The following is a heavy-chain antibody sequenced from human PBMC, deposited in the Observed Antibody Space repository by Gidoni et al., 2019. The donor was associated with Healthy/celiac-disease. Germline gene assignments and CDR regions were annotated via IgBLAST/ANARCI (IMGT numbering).Heavy chain of an antibody. Sequence: QLQLQESGPGLVKPSETLSLTCTVSGGSISSSSYYWGWIRQPPGKGLEWMGSIYYSGSTYYNPSLKSRVTISGDTSKNQFSLKLSSVTAADTAVYYCARHLIMSGYCGGDCPNDMDVWGQGTTVTVSS. D-gene: IGHD2-21*02. J-gene: IGHJ6*02. V-gene: IGHV4-39*01. CDR1: GGSISSSSYY. CDR3: ARHLIMSGYCGGDCPNDMDV. CDR2: IYYSGST.